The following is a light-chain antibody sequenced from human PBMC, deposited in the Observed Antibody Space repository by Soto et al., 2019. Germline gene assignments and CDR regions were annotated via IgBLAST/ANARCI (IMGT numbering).Light chain of an antibody. CDR2: EVS. J-gene: IGLJ1*01. Sequence: SALTQPPPPRRALGETVTISCPGTHADVGGYNFVSWYQQHPGKAPKLMIFEVSQRPSGVPDRFSGSKSGNTASLTVSELQAEDEADYYCASYAGSQNYVFGTGTKVTVL. V-gene: IGLV2-8*01. CDR1: HADVGGYNF. CDR3: ASYAGSQNYV.